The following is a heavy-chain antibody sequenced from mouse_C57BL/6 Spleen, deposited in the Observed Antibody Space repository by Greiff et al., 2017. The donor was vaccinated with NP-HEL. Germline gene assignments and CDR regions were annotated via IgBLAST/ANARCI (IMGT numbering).Heavy chain of an antibody. CDR2: IHPNSGST. J-gene: IGHJ2*01. CDR1: GYTFTSYW. D-gene: IGHD2-4*01. Sequence: QVHVKQPGAELVKPGASVKLSCKASGYTFTSYWMHWVKQRPGQGLEWIGMIHPNSGSTNYNEKFKRKATLTVEKSSSTAYMQLSSLTSEDSAVYYCARNYDASFDYWGQGTTLTVSS. V-gene: IGHV1-64*01. CDR3: ARNYDASFDY.